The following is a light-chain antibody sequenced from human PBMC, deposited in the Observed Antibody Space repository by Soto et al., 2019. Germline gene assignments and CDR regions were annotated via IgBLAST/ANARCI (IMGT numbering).Light chain of an antibody. CDR2: DAS. J-gene: IGKJ1*01. V-gene: IGKV1-5*01. CDR3: QQYNSYSA. CDR1: QSISSW. Sequence: DIQMTQSPSNLSASVGARVTITCRASQSISSWLAWYQQKPGKAPKLLIYDASSLESGVPSRFSGSGSGTEFTLTISRLQPDYFATYYCQQYNSYSAFGQGTKVEIK.